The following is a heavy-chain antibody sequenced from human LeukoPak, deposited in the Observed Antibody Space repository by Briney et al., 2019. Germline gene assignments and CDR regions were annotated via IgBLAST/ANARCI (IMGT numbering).Heavy chain of an antibody. J-gene: IGHJ4*02. D-gene: IGHD3-10*01. CDR2: IWNDGSNK. CDR3: TRWGSGGLTLDY. V-gene: IGHV3-33*01. CDR1: GFTFSFYG. Sequence: GGSLRLSCAASGFTFSFYGMHWVRQAPGKGLEWVAVIWNDGSNKYYADSVKGRFTISKDNSRNTVNLQMDSLRAEDTAVYYCTRWGSGGLTLDYWGQGTLVIVSS.